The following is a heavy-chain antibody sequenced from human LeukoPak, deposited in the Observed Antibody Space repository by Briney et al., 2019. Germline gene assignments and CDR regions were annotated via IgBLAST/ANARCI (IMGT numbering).Heavy chain of an antibody. CDR2: IWYDGSNK. CDR1: GFTFSSYG. D-gene: IGHD3-3*01. V-gene: IGHV3-33*01. J-gene: IGHJ4*02. CDR3: ARVSSGPFDY. Sequence: PGGSLRLSCAASGFTFSSYGMHWVRQAPGKGLEWVAAIWYDGSNKYYADSLKGRFTISRDNSKNTLYVQMNSLRAEDTAVYYCARVSSGPFDYWGQGTLVTVSS.